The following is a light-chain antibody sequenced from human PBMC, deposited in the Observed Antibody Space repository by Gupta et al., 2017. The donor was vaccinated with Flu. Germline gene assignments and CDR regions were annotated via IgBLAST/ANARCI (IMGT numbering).Light chain of an antibody. Sequence: DIQMTQSPSSLSASVGDRVTITCRASQSISSYLNWYQQKPGKAPKLLIYAASSLQGGVPSRFSGSGSGTDFTLTISSPQPEDFATYYCQQSYSTSWTFGQGTKVEIK. CDR1: QSISSY. J-gene: IGKJ1*01. CDR3: QQSYSTSWT. CDR2: AAS. V-gene: IGKV1-39*01.